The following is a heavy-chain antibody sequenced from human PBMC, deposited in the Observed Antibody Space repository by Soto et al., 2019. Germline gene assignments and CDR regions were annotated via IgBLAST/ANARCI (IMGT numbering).Heavy chain of an antibody. V-gene: IGHV1-69*13. J-gene: IGHJ6*02. Sequence: SVKVSCKASGGTFSSYAISWVRQAPGQGLEWMGGIIPIFGTANYAQKFQGRVTITADESTSTAYMELSSLRSEDTAVYYCARERPGGCSGGSCYSYYYSGMDVWGQGTTVTVSS. CDR3: ARERPGGCSGGSCYSYYYSGMDV. D-gene: IGHD2-15*01. CDR2: IIPIFGTA. CDR1: GGTFSSYA.